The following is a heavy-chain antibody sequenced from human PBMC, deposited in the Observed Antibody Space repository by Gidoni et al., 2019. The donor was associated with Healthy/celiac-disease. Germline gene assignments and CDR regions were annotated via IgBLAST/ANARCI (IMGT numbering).Heavy chain of an antibody. D-gene: IGHD6-13*01. J-gene: IGHJ4*02. V-gene: IGHV3-30*18. CDR3: AKDHGSSWTTDY. CDR1: GFTFSSYG. Sequence: QVQLVESGGGVVQPGRSLRLSCAASGFTFSSYGMHWVRQAPGKGLEWVAVISYDGSNKYYADSVKGRFTISRDNSKNTLYLQMNSLRAEDTAVYYCAKDHGSSWTTDYWGQGTLVTVSS. CDR2: ISYDGSNK.